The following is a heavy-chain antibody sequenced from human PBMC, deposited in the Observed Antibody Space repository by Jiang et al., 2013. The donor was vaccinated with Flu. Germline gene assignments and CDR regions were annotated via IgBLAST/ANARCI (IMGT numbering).Heavy chain of an antibody. CDR1: GHSFTNSW. J-gene: IGHJ4*02. D-gene: IGHD5/OR15-5a*01. CDR2: IFPADSDT. V-gene: IGHV5-51*01. Sequence: GESLKIFCKGSGHSFTNSWIGWVRQVPGKGLEWMGIIFPADSDTRYSPSFQGQVTISADKSISTAYLQWSSLKASDTAMYYCARRRGGVYNTDSWGQGTLVTVSS. CDR3: ARRRGGVYNTDS.